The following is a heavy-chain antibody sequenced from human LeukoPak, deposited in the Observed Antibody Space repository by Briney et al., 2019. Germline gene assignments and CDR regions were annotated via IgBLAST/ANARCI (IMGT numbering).Heavy chain of an antibody. V-gene: IGHV3-53*01. CDR1: GFTVATNY. CDR3: ATRVTAGN. D-gene: IGHD2-2*01. J-gene: IGHJ4*02. CDR2: IYSGGTR. Sequence: GGSLRLSCAASGFTVATNYMSWVRQAPGKGLEWVSVIYSGGTRNYADSVKGRFTISRDNSKNTLFLQMNSLRVEDTAVYYCATRVTAGNWGQGTLVTVSS.